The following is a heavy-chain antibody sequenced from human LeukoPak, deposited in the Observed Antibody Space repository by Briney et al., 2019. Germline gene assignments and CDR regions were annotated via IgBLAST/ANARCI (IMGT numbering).Heavy chain of an antibody. D-gene: IGHD4-17*01. Sequence: GGSLRLSCAASGFTFSSYAMSWVRQAPGKGREWVSAISGCGGSTYYADSVKGRFTISRDNSKNTLYLQMNSLRAEDTAVYYCAKDDYGDVNYYYYGMDVWGQGTTVTVSS. V-gene: IGHV3-23*01. J-gene: IGHJ6*02. CDR1: GFTFSSYA. CDR3: AKDDYGDVNYYYYGMDV. CDR2: ISGCGGST.